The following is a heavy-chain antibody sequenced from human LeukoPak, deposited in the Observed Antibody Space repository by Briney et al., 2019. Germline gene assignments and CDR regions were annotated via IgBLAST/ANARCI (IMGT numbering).Heavy chain of an antibody. V-gene: IGHV4-59*01. CDR3: ARDYYDSSGYYSLFGY. CDR1: GGSIGSYY. Sequence: SETLSLTXTVSGGSIGSYYWSWIRQSPGKGLEWIGYIYYSGSTNYNPSLKSRVTISVDTSKNQFSLKLSSVTAADTAVYYCARDYYDSSGYYSLFGYWGQGTLVTVSS. CDR2: IYYSGST. D-gene: IGHD3-22*01. J-gene: IGHJ4*02.